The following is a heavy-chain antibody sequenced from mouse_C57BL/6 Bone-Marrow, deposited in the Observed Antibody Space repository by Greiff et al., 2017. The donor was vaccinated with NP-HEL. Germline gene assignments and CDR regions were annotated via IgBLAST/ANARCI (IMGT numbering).Heavy chain of an antibody. Sequence: EVQLQQSGPELVKPGASVKISCKASGYTFTDYYMNWVKQSHGKSLEWIGDINPNNGGTSYNQKFKGKATLTVDKSSSTAYMELRSLTSEDSAVYYCARRGYDYDEGLYWYFDGWGTGTTVTVSS. D-gene: IGHD2-4*01. CDR2: INPNNGGT. CDR3: ARRGYDYDEGLYWYFDG. V-gene: IGHV1-26*01. CDR1: GYTFTDYY. J-gene: IGHJ1*03.